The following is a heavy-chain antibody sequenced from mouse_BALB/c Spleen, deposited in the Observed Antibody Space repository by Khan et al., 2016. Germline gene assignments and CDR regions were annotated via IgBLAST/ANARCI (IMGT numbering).Heavy chain of an antibody. CDR2: ILPGSGST. CDR1: GYTFSSYW. D-gene: IGHD4-1*01. Sequence: QVQLQQSGAELMKPGASVKISCRATGYTFSSYWIEWIKQRPGHGLEWIGQILPGSGSTHYNENFKGKATFTADTSSNTVYMQLSSLTSEDSAVYYCARTWALDYWGQGTTLTVSS. V-gene: IGHV1-9*01. J-gene: IGHJ2*01. CDR3: ARTWALDY.